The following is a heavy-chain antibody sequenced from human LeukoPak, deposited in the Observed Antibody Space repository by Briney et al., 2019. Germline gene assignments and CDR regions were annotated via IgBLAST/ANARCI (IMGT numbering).Heavy chain of an antibody. V-gene: IGHV1-18*01. D-gene: IGHD3-22*01. Sequence: VASVKVSCKASGYTFTNYGISWVRQAPGQGLQWMGWISAKDGNTKYAEKFQGRGTMTTDTSTNTAYVELRSLRSDDTAVYYCARDRQDYYDSSVYFDNWGREPWSPSPQ. CDR2: ISAKDGNT. CDR1: GYTFTNYG. J-gene: IGHJ4*02. CDR3: ARDRQDYYDSSVYFDN.